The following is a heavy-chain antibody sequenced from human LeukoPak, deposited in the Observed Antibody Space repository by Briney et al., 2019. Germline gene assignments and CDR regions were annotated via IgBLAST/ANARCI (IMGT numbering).Heavy chain of an antibody. CDR1: GYTFTSYD. V-gene: IGHV1-8*01. CDR2: MNPNSGNT. Sequence: GASVKVSCKASGYTFTSYDINWVRQATGQGLEWMGWMNPNSGNTGYAQKFQGRVTMTRNTSISTAYMELSSLRSDDTAVYYCARESSSWYWAWFDPWGQGTLVTVSS. J-gene: IGHJ5*02. D-gene: IGHD6-13*01. CDR3: ARESSSWYWAWFDP.